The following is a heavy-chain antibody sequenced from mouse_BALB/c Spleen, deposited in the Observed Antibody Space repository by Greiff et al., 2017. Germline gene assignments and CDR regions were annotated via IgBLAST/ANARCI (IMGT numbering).Heavy chain of an antibody. CDR2: ISSGGST. J-gene: IGHJ2*01. CDR1: GFTFSSYA. V-gene: IGHV5-6-5*01. Sequence: EVMLVESGGGLVKPGGSLKLSCAASGFTFSSYAMSWVRQTPEKRLEWVASISSGGSTYYPDTVKGRFTISRDNAKNTLYLQMSSLKSEDTAMYYCARHRYDYFDYWGQGTTLTVSS. CDR3: ARHRYDYFDY. D-gene: IGHD2-14*01.